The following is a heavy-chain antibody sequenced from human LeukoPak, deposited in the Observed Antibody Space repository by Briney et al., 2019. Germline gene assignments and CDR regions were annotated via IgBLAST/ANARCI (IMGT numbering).Heavy chain of an antibody. CDR2: IHYSGSA. D-gene: IGHD3-10*01. V-gene: IGHV4-39*07. CDR3: ARGYSTMVRGGTDY. Sequence: PSETLSLTCTVSGGSISSYYWGWIRQPPGKGLEWIGGIHYSGSAYYNPSLKSRVTISVDTSKNQFSLKLSSVTAADTAVYYCARGYSTMVRGGTDYWGQGTLVTVSS. CDR1: GGSISSYY. J-gene: IGHJ4*02.